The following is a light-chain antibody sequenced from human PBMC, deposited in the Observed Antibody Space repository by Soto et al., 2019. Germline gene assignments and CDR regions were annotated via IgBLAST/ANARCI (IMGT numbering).Light chain of an antibody. Sequence: QSVLTQPASVSGSPGQSISISCTGTTSDVGRYNYVSWYQQHPGKAPKLMIYDVSYRPSWVSNRFSGSKSGITASLTISGLQAEYEADYSSNSFTTSSTYVFGTGTKVTVL. CDR3: NSFTTSSTYV. CDR2: DVS. CDR1: TSDVGRYNY. J-gene: IGLJ1*01. V-gene: IGLV2-14*03.